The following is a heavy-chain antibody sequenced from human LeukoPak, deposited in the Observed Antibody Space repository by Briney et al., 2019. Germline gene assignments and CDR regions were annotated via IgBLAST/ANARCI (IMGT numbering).Heavy chain of an antibody. CDR1: GFTFRSYA. J-gene: IGHJ4*02. Sequence: GGSLRLPCTASGFTFRSYAMTWVRQAPGKGLEWVAAISGGGGTTYYADSVKGRFTISRENSRNMLYLQMNSLRAEDTALYYCAKDAGTGDREASPHYFDYWGQGTLVTVAS. V-gene: IGHV3-23*01. D-gene: IGHD7-27*01. CDR3: AKDAGTGDREASPHYFDY. CDR2: ISGGGGTT.